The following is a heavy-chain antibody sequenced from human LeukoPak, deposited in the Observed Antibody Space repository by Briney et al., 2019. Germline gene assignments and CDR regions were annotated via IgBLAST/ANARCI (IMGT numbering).Heavy chain of an antibody. D-gene: IGHD3-10*01. V-gene: IGHV1-18*01. Sequence: ASVKVSCKASGYTFTNYGISWVRQAPGQGLEWIGWISAYNGNTNYAQKFQGRVTMTEDTSTDTAYMELSSLRSEDTAVYYCATGLWFGKYLDVWGKGTTVTISS. CDR2: ISAYNGNT. J-gene: IGHJ6*04. CDR3: ATGLWFGKYLDV. CDR1: GYTFTNYG.